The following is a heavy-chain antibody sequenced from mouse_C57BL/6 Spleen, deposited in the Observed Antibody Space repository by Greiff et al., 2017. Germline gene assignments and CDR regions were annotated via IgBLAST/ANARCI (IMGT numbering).Heavy chain of an antibody. CDR3: AREGVLRGYAMDY. J-gene: IGHJ4*01. CDR1: GYTFTSYW. D-gene: IGHD1-1*01. Sequence: QLQQPGTELVKPGASVKLSCKASGYTFTSYWMHWVKQRPGQGLEWIGNINPSNGGTNYNEKFKSKATLTVDKSSSTAYMQLSSLTSEDSAVYYCAREGVLRGYAMDYWGQGTSVTVSS. CDR2: INPSNGGT. V-gene: IGHV1-53*01.